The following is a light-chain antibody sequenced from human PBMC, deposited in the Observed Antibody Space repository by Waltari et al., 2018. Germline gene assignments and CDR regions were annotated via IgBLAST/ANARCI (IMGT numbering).Light chain of an antibody. CDR1: VVAKKY. V-gene: IGLV3-27*01. J-gene: IGLJ2*01. CDR2: KDT. Sequence: SYELTQPSSVSVSPGQTARITCSGHVVAKKYARWFQQMPGQAPVLGIYKDTERPAGIPERFSGSTSGTTVTLTSSGAQVEDEADYYCYSAADNNRLVFGGGTKLTVL. CDR3: YSAADNNRLV.